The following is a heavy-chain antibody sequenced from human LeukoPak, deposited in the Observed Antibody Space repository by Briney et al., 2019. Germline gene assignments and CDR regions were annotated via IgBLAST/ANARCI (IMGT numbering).Heavy chain of an antibody. CDR3: ARLDGSGWSNYYYYYGMDV. V-gene: IGHV5-51*01. Sequence: GESLKISCKGSGYSFTSYWIGWVRQMPGKGLEWMGIIYPGDSDTRYSPSFQGQVTISADKSTSTAYLQWSSLKASDTAMYYCARLDGSGWSNYYYYYGMDVWGQGTTVTVSS. CDR2: IYPGDSDT. J-gene: IGHJ6*02. CDR1: GYSFTSYW. D-gene: IGHD6-19*01.